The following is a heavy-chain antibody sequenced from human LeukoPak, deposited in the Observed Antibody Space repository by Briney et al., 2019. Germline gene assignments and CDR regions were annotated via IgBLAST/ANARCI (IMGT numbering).Heavy chain of an antibody. Sequence: PSETLSLTCAVYGGSFCGYYWSWLRQPPGMGLEWIGEINHSGSTNYNPSLKSRVTISVDTSKNQFSLKLSSVTAADTAVYYCARGSSRDPTDYWGQGTLVTVSS. J-gene: IGHJ4*02. V-gene: IGHV4-34*01. CDR2: INHSGST. CDR3: ARGSSRDPTDY. D-gene: IGHD6-13*01. CDR1: GGSFCGYY.